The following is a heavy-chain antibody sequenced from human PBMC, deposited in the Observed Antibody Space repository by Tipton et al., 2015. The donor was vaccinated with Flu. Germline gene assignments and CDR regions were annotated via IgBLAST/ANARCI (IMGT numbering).Heavy chain of an antibody. Sequence: TLSLTCTVSGGSISSSSYYWGWIRQPPGKGLEWIGEINHSGSTNYNPSLKSRVTISVDTSKNQFSLKLSSVTAADTAVYYCARRGYYYYGMDVWGQGTTVTVS. CDR1: GGSISSSSYY. D-gene: IGHD3-10*01. CDR2: INHSGST. CDR3: ARRGYYYYGMDV. V-gene: IGHV4-39*07. J-gene: IGHJ6*02.